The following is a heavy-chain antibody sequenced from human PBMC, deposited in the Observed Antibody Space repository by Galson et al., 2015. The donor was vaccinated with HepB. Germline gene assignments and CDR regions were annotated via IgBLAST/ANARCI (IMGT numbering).Heavy chain of an antibody. D-gene: IGHD3-10*01. Sequence: TLSLTCTVSGGSISTGGSYWSWIRQHPGKGLEWIGFIYYNESTYYNPSLKSRVTISVDTSKNQFSLRLNSVTAADTAIYYCARAMTRRVSYYLSTNFFDYWGQGTLVTVSS. CDR3: ARAMTRRVSYYLSTNFFDY. CDR1: GGSISTGGSY. V-gene: IGHV4-31*03. J-gene: IGHJ4*02. CDR2: IYYNEST.